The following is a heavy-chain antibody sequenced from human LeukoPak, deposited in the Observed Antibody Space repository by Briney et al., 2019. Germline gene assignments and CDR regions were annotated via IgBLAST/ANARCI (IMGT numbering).Heavy chain of an antibody. V-gene: IGHV3-21*01. CDR1: GFTFSSYT. Sequence: GGSLRLSCAASGFTFSSYTMNWVRQAPGKGLEWVSSITSSSSYIYYADSVKGRFTISRDNAKNSLYLQMNSLRAEDTAVYYCARLNDDYDRANFDYWGQGTLVTVSS. CDR2: ITSSSSYI. J-gene: IGHJ4*02. CDR3: ARLNDDYDRANFDY. D-gene: IGHD4-17*01.